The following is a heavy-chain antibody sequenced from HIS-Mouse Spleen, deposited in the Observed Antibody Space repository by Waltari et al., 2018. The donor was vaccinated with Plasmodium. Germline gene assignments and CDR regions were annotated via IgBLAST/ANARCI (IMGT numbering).Heavy chain of an antibody. CDR3: ARTIITMIDAFDI. CDR1: GGSISSYY. D-gene: IGHD3-22*01. J-gene: IGHJ3*02. V-gene: IGHV4-4*07. CDR2: IYTSGST. Sequence: QVQLQESGPGLVKPSETLSLTCTVSGGSISSYYWRWIRQPDGKGLEWIGRIYTSGSTNYNPSLKSRVTMSVDTSKNQFSLKLSSVTAADTAVYYCARTIITMIDAFDIWGQGTMVTVSS.